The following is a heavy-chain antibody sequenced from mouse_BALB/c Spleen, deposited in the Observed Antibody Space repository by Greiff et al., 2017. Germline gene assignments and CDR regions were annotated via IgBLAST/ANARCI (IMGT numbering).Heavy chain of an antibody. CDR1: GFHIKDTY. J-gene: IGHJ3*01. CDR2: IDPANGNT. CDR3: ASGYYGAWFAY. Sequence: LVESGAELVKPGASVKLSCTASGFHIKDTYMHWVKQRPEQGLEWIGRIDPANGNTKYDPKFQGKATITADTSSNTAYLQLSSLTSEDTAVYYCASGYYGAWFAYWGQGTLVTVSA. V-gene: IGHV14-3*02. D-gene: IGHD1-2*01.